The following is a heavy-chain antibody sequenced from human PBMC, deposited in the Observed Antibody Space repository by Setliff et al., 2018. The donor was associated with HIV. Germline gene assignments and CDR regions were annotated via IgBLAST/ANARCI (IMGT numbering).Heavy chain of an antibody. CDR2: IYPGDSDT. D-gene: IGHD6-13*01. Sequence: PGESLKISCQGSGYSFTSYWIGWVRQMPGKGLEWMGIIYPGDSDTRYSPSFQGQVTLSADKSISTAYLQWSSLRASDTATYYCARHLIPGDPRYSSSWYYWGQGTLVTVSS. CDR1: GYSFTSYW. J-gene: IGHJ4*02. CDR3: ARHLIPGDPRYSSSWYY. V-gene: IGHV5-51*01.